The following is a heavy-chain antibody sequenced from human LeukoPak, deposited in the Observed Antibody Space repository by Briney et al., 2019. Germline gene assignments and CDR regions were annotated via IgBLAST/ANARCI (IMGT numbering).Heavy chain of an antibody. CDR2: MNQDGSGK. Sequence: GGSLRLSCAASGFTFSNYWMTWVRQAPGKGLEWVANMNQDGSGKYYVDSVKGRFAISRDDAKNSLYLQMNNLRVEDTAVYYCARDNDRKDDSWGQGTLVTVSS. V-gene: IGHV3-7*01. D-gene: IGHD3-16*01. J-gene: IGHJ5*02. CDR3: ARDNDRKDDS. CDR1: GFTFSNYW.